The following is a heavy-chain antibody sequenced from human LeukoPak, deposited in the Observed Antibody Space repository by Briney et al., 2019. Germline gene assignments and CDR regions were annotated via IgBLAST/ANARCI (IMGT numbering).Heavy chain of an antibody. CDR2: IIPIFGTA. CDR1: GGTFSSYA. CDR3: ARVSVEVGAQRGYYYYGMDV. J-gene: IGHJ6*02. D-gene: IGHD1-26*01. V-gene: IGHV1-69*13. Sequence: ASVKVSCKASGGTFSSYAISWVRQAPGQGLEWMGGIIPIFGTANYAQKFQGRVTITADESTSTAYMELSSLRSEDTAVYYCARVSVEVGAQRGYYYYGMDVWGQGTTVTVSS.